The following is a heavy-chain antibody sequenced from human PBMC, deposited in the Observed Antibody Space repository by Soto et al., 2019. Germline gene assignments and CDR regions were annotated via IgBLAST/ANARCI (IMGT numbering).Heavy chain of an antibody. CDR1: GYTFTSYG. D-gene: IGHD3-10*01. J-gene: IGHJ2*01. V-gene: IGHV1-18*01. CDR2: ISAYNGNT. CDR3: ASDGGITGLRSLQSGFRGGNWYFYL. Sequence: QVQLVQSGDEVKKPGASVKVSCKASGYTFTSYGISWVRQAPGQGLEWMGWISAYNGNTNYAQKIQGRVTMTTDTSTSTAYMELMSRRSDDTAVYYCASDGGITGLRSLQSGFRGGNWYFYLSGRGTLVTVSS.